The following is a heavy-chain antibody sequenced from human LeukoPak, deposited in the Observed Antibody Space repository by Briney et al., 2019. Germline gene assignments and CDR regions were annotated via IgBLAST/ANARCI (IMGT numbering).Heavy chain of an antibody. Sequence: SETLSLTCAVYGGSFSGYYWSWIRQPPGKGLEWIGEINHSGSTNYNPSLKSRVTISVDTSKNQFSLKLSSVTAADTAVYYCARVRMRGYSYGPFDYWGQGTLVTVSS. CDR1: GGSFSGYY. D-gene: IGHD5-18*01. V-gene: IGHV4-34*01. CDR3: ARVRMRGYSYGPFDY. J-gene: IGHJ4*02. CDR2: INHSGST.